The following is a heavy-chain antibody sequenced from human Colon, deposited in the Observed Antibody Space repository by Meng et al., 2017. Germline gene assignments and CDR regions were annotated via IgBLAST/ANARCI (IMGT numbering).Heavy chain of an antibody. D-gene: IGHD5-18*01. CDR3: AREAGGTASYDY. J-gene: IGHJ4*02. V-gene: IGHV4-61*01. CDR1: GGTVSSGTYY. Sequence: QVQRPESGPGLVRPVETLSVTCPVCGGTVSSGTYYWSWLRQPPGQGLELIGYIYYSGHTNYNPALKSRVTISADTSKNQFSLKLTSVTAADTAVYYCAREAGGTASYDYWGQGTLVTVSS. CDR2: IYYSGHT.